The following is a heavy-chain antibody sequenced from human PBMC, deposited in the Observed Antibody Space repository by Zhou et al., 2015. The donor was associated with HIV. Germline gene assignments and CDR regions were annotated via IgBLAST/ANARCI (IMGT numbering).Heavy chain of an antibody. V-gene: IGHV1-69*06. CDR1: GDSFDNFG. Sequence: QVQLVQSGTEVKKPGSSVKVSCKASGDSFDNFGFSWIRHAPGQGLEWMGGIIPMFGTTNYTEKFKGRLTIAADKSTTTVFMQLIRLTSDDTAMFYCARSHYDRDGYYPDLWGQGTQVTVSS. J-gene: IGHJ4*02. CDR3: ARSHYDRDGYYPDL. CDR2: IIPMFGTT. D-gene: IGHD3-22*01.